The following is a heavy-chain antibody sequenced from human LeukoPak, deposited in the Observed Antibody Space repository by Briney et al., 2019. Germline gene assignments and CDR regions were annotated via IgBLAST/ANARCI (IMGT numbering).Heavy chain of an antibody. CDR3: ARVTWQQLPDD. D-gene: IGHD6-13*01. CDR2: INPNSGGT. V-gene: IGHV1-2*04. CDR1: GYTYTGYY. Sequence: ASVTVSCKASGYTYTGYYMHWVRQAPGQGLEWMVRINPNSGGTNYAQKFQGWVTMTRDTSISTAYMELSRLRSDDTAVYYCARVTWQQLPDDWGQGTLVTVSS. J-gene: IGHJ4*02.